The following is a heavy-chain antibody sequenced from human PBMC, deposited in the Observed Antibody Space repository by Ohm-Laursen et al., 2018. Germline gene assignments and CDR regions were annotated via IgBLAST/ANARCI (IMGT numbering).Heavy chain of an antibody. CDR3: ARARWDFDY. CDR2: IYHSGST. CDR1: GGSITSGGGY. Sequence: SQTLSLTCPVSGGSITSGGGYWSWIRQPPGKGLEWIGSIYHSGSTYYNPSLKSRVTISIDTSKNQFSLKLTSVTAADTAVYYCARARWDFDYWGQGTLVTVSS. V-gene: IGHV4-30-2*03. D-gene: IGHD4-23*01. J-gene: IGHJ4*02.